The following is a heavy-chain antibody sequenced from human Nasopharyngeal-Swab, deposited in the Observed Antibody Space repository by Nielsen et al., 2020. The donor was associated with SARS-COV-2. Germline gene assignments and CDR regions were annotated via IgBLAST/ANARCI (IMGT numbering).Heavy chain of an antibody. CDR2: ISYDGSNK. V-gene: IGHV3-30*18. D-gene: IGHD3-10*01. CDR1: GFTFSSYG. J-gene: IGHJ4*02. CDR3: AKAYSYGSGSSYATFDS. Sequence: GESLKISCAASGFTFSSYGMHWVRQAPGKGLEWVAVISYDGSNKYYADSVKGRFTISRDNSKNMLYLQMISLRADDTAVYYCAKAYSYGSGSSYATFDSWGQGTLVTVSS.